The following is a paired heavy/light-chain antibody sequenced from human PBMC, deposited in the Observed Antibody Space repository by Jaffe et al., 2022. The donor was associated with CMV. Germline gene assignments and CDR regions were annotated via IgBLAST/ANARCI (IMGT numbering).Heavy chain of an antibody. D-gene: IGHD3-22*01. CDR2: IIPILGIA. J-gene: IGHJ2*01. V-gene: IGHV1-69*09. Sequence: QVQLVQSGAEVKKPGSSVKVSCKASGGTFSSYAISWVRQAPGQGLEWMGRIIPILGIANYAQKFQGRVTITADKSTSTAYMELSSLRSEDTAVYYCARAPPWVDSSGYYYGWYFDLWGRGTLVTVSS. CDR3: ARAPPWVDSSGYYYGWYFDL. CDR1: GGTFSSYA.
Light chain of an antibody. CDR1: QSISSY. J-gene: IGKJ4*01. CDR2: AAS. Sequence: DIQMTQSPSSLSASVGDRVTITCRASQSISSYLNWYQQKPGKAPKLLIYAASSLQSGVPSRFSGSGSGTDFTLTISSLQPEDFATYYCQQSYSTPDTFGGGTKVEIK. CDR3: QQSYSTPDT. V-gene: IGKV1-39*01.